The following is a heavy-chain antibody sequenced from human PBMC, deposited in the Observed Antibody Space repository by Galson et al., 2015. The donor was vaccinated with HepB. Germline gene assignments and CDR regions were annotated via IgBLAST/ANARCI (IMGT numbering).Heavy chain of an antibody. CDR2: IEGDGPDN. D-gene: IGHD6-19*01. V-gene: IGHV3-7*03. CDR3: ARDADVAVYDY. J-gene: IGHJ4*02. Sequence: SLSLSCAGSGFTFSSYSIGWVRHAPGEGLEYVAVIEGDGPDNSHVDSVKGRFTISRDNAKNSVYLQMNSLRAEDTAVYYCARDADVAVYDYWRQGTLVTVSA. CDR1: GFTFSSYS.